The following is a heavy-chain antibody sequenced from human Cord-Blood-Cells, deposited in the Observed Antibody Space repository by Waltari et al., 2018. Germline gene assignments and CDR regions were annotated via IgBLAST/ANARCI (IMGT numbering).Heavy chain of an antibody. J-gene: IGHJ5*02. V-gene: IGHV3-48*02. CDR3: VGNWFDP. D-gene: IGHD3-16*01. CDR1: GFTFSGSS. Sequence: VQLLASGGGLLQPGGSLRLSCSASGFTFSGSSMNWVRQAPGKGLEWVSYISSSSSTIYYADSVKGRFTISRDNAKNSLYLQMNSLRDEDTAVYYCVGNWFDPWGQGTLVTVSS. CDR2: ISSSSSTI.